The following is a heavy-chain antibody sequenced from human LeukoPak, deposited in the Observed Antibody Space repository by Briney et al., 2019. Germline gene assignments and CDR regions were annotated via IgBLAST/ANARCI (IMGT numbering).Heavy chain of an antibody. V-gene: IGHV3-30-3*01. J-gene: IGHJ4*02. Sequence: PGGSLRLSCAASGFTFSSHAMHWVRQAPGKGLEWVAIISYDGNNKYYADSVKGRFTISRDNSKNTLYLQMNNLRAEDTAVYYCARHFLAAAGSKGPLDYWGQGTLVTVSS. CDR3: ARHFLAAAGSKGPLDY. CDR2: ISYDGNNK. CDR1: GFTFSSHA. D-gene: IGHD6-13*01.